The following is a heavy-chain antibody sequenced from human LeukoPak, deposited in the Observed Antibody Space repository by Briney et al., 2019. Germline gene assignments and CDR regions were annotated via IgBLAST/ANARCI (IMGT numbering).Heavy chain of an antibody. V-gene: IGHV3-21*01. CDR3: AREQLWLLTDY. Sequence: GGSLRLSCAASGFTLSPYWMHWVRQAPGKGLEWVSSISSSSSYIYYADSVKGRFTISRDNAKNSLYLQMNSLRAEDTAVYYCAREQLWLLTDYWGQGTLVTVSS. J-gene: IGHJ4*02. CDR1: GFTLSPYW. D-gene: IGHD5-18*01. CDR2: ISSSSSYI.